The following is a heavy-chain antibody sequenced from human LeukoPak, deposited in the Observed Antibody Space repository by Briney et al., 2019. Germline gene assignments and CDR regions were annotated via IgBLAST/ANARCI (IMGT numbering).Heavy chain of an antibody. Sequence: GGSLRLSCAASGFTFSNYAMSWVRQVPGRGLEWVSTISSRGDSTYDADSVKGRFTISRDNSKDTLYLQMDSLRAEDTAVYYCAKSHSLVRGVSERSSDYWGQGTLVTVSS. CDR2: ISSRGDST. D-gene: IGHD3-10*01. CDR1: GFTFSNYA. CDR3: AKSHSLVRGVSERSSDY. V-gene: IGHV3-23*01. J-gene: IGHJ4*02.